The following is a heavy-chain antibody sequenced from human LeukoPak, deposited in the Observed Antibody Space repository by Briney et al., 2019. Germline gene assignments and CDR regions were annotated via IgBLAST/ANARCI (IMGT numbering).Heavy chain of an antibody. Sequence: GGSLRLSCAASGFTFDDYGMSWVRQAPGKGLEWVANIKQDGSEKYYVDSVKGRFTISRDNAKNSLYLQMNSLRAEDTAVYYCARDAVVRGVIITHWGQGTLVTVSS. D-gene: IGHD3-10*01. J-gene: IGHJ4*02. V-gene: IGHV3-7*01. CDR3: ARDAVVRGVIITH. CDR1: GFTFDDYG. CDR2: IKQDGSEK.